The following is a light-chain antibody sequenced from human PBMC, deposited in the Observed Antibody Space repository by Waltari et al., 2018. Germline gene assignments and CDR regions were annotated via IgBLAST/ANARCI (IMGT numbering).Light chain of an antibody. Sequence: EIHMTQYPSSVSASVGDRVSMSCRASQDISTSLAWYQQKSGKAPSLLIYHSSTLQSGVPSRFSGAGTGTDFTLTINNLHPEDFATYFCQQGDTSPPTFGPGTKVELK. CDR1: QDISTS. CDR2: HSS. CDR3: QQGDTSPPT. V-gene: IGKV1-12*01. J-gene: IGKJ1*01.